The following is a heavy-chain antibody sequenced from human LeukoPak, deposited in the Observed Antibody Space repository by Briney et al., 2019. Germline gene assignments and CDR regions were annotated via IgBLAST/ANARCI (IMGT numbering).Heavy chain of an antibody. J-gene: IGHJ4*02. D-gene: IGHD6-19*01. CDR1: GFTFSSYE. Sequence: PGGSLRLSCAAPGFTFSSYEMNWVRQAPGKGLEWVSYISSSGSTIYYADSVKGRLTISRDNAKNSLYLQMNSLRAEDTAVYYCATSSGWYRFFDYWGQGTLVTVSS. CDR2: ISSSGSTI. V-gene: IGHV3-48*03. CDR3: ATSSGWYRFFDY.